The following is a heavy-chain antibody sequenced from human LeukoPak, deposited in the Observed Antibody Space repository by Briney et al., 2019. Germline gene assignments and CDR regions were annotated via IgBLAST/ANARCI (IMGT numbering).Heavy chain of an antibody. D-gene: IGHD5-18*01. J-gene: IGHJ4*02. CDR1: GFTFSSYS. V-gene: IGHV3-7*01. CDR2: IRQDGSER. CDR3: ARGYSYGYDY. Sequence: GGSLRLSCAASGFTFSSYSMNWVRQAPGKGLEWVANIRQDGSERYYMDSVEGRFTISGDNAKNSLYLQMNSLRAEDTAVYYCARGYSYGYDYWGQGTLVTVSS.